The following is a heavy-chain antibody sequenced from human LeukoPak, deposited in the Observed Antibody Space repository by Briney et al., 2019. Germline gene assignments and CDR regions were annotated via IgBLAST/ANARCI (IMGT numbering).Heavy chain of an antibody. J-gene: IGHJ4*02. V-gene: IGHV1-8*01. Sequence: ASVKVSCKASGYTFTSYDINWVRQATGQGLEWMGWMNPNSGNTGYAQKFQGRVTMTRNTSISTAYMELSSLRSEDTAVYYCAGGFRDDYVWGSYRYPDYWGQGTLVTVSS. CDR3: AGGFRDDYVWGSYRYPDY. D-gene: IGHD3-16*02. CDR1: GYTFTSYD. CDR2: MNPNSGNT.